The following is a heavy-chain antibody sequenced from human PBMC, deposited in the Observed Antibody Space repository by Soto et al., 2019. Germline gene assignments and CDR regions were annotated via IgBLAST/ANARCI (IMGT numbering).Heavy chain of an antibody. Sequence: KVSCKGSGGAFNRYTITWVRQAPGKGLEWMGGFDPEDGETIYAQKFQGRVTMTEDTSTDTAYMELSSLRSEDTAVYYCATASGVRLRYFDWLLPFDYWGQGTLVTVSS. CDR2: FDPEDGET. V-gene: IGHV1-24*01. J-gene: IGHJ4*02. D-gene: IGHD3-9*01. CDR1: GGAFNRYT. CDR3: ATASGVRLRYFDWLLPFDY.